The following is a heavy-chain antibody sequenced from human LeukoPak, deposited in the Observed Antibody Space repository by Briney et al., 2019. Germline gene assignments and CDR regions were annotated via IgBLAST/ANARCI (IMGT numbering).Heavy chain of an antibody. Sequence: GVLRLSCAASGFTVSSNYMSWARQAPGKGLEWVSVIYSGGGTYYADSVKGRFTISRDNSKNTLYLQMNSLRAEDTAVYYCAKRRGLELLYYYYMDVWGKGTTVTVSS. CDR1: GFTVSSNY. J-gene: IGHJ6*03. V-gene: IGHV3-53*01. CDR2: IYSGGGT. D-gene: IGHD1-7*01. CDR3: AKRRGLELLYYYYMDV.